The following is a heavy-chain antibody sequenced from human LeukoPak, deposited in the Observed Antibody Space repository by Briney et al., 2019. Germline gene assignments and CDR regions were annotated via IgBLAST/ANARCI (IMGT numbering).Heavy chain of an antibody. CDR2: IIPILGIA. V-gene: IGHV1-69*04. CDR3: ARGSSGSYFSWPTASDY. J-gene: IGHJ4*02. Sequence: SVKVSCKASGGTFSSYAISWVRQAPGQGLEWMERIIPILGIANYAQKFQGRVTITADKSTSTAYMELRSLRSDDTAVYYCARGSSGSYFSWPTASDYWGQGTLVTVSS. CDR1: GGTFSSYA. D-gene: IGHD1-26*01.